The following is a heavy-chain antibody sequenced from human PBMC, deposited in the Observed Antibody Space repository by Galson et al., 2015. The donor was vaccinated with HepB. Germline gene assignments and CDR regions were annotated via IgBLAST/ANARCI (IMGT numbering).Heavy chain of an antibody. V-gene: IGHV1-46*01. CDR3: ARTYGSGSYFYGLGGEYYYYGMDV. CDR1: GYTFTSYY. J-gene: IGHJ6*02. D-gene: IGHD3-10*01. CDR2: INPSGGST. Sequence: SVKVSCKASGYTFTSYYMHWVRQAPGQGLEWMGIINPSGGSTSYAQKFQGRVTMTRDTSTSTVYMELSSLRSEDTAVYYCARTYGSGSYFYGLGGEYYYYGMDVWGQGTTVTVSS.